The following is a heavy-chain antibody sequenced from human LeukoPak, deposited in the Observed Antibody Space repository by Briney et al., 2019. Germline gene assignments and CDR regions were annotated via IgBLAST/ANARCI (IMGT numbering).Heavy chain of an antibody. CDR1: GFTFNNYA. CDR3: AKLTMRDCYAPTDF. Sequence: GGSLRLSCAASGFTFNNYAMRWVRQAPGKGLEWVSGISDNSGKTYYADSVKGRFTISRDNSKNSLYLQMNSLRAEDTAIYYCAKLTMRDCYAPTDFWGQGTLVTVSS. D-gene: IGHD2-21*02. V-gene: IGHV3-23*01. J-gene: IGHJ4*02. CDR2: ISDNSGKT.